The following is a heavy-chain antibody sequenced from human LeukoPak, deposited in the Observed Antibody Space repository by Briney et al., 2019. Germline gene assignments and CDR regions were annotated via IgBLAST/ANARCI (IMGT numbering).Heavy chain of an antibody. CDR1: GFTFSGSA. Sequence: GGSLRLSCAASGFTFSGSAMHWVRQASGKGLEWAGRIRSKANSYATAYAASVKGRFTISRDDSKNTAYLQMNSLKTEDTAVYYCTRYSNWNYGYWYFDLWGRGTLVTVSS. CDR2: IRSKANSYAT. D-gene: IGHD1-7*01. V-gene: IGHV3-73*01. CDR3: TRYSNWNYGYWYFDL. J-gene: IGHJ2*01.